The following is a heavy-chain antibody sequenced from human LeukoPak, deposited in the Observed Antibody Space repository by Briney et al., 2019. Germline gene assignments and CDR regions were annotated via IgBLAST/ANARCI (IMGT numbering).Heavy chain of an antibody. J-gene: IGHJ4*02. CDR1: GGSISNYY. CDR3: ARRYTASPGERFDY. Sequence: SETLSLTCTASGGSISNYYWTWIRQPPGKGLEWIGYIYSSGNTNYNPSLNSRVTISLDTSKNQFSLMLRSLTAADTAVYYCARRYTASPGERFDYWGQGTLVTVSS. V-gene: IGHV4-59*08. D-gene: IGHD2-2*02. CDR2: IYSSGNT.